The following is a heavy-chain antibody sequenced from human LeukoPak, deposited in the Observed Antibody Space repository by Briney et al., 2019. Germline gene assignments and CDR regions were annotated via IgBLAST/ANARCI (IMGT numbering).Heavy chain of an antibody. CDR1: GGSFSGYY. CDR3: ARRGPYYYDSSPYDY. J-gene: IGHJ4*02. D-gene: IGHD3-22*01. CDR2: INHSGST. V-gene: IGHV4-34*01. Sequence: SETLSLTCAVYGGSFSGYYWSWIRQPPGKGLEWIGEINHSGSTNYNPSLKSRVTISVDTSKNQFSLKLSSVTAADTAVYYCARRGPYYYDSSPYDYWGQGTLVTVSS.